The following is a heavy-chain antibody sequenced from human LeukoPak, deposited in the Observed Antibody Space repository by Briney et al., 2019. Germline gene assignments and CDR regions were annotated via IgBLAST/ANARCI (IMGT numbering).Heavy chain of an antibody. Sequence: VGSLRLSCAASGFTFSSYAMSWVRQAPGNGLEWVSAIGGSDDSTCYADSVKGRFTISRDNSENTLYLQMNSLRAEGTALYYCAKDKSYDSSGYPDYWGQGTLVTVSS. V-gene: IGHV3-23*01. J-gene: IGHJ4*02. CDR2: IGGSDDST. CDR3: AKDKSYDSSGYPDY. D-gene: IGHD3-22*01. CDR1: GFTFSSYA.